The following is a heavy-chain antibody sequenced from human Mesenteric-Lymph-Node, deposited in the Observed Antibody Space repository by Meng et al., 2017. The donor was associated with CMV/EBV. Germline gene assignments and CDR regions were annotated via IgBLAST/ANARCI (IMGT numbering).Heavy chain of an antibody. CDR2: ISSSGNTI. CDR1: GFAFSDYY. Sequence: GGSLRLSCAASGFAFSDYYMNWIRQAPGKGLEWVSYISSSGNTIDYADSVKGRFTISRDNAKNSLYLQMNSLTAEDTALYYCARETYSSSSKDFDYWGQGTLVTVSS. V-gene: IGHV3-11*04. J-gene: IGHJ4*02. D-gene: IGHD6-6*01. CDR3: ARETYSSSSKDFDY.